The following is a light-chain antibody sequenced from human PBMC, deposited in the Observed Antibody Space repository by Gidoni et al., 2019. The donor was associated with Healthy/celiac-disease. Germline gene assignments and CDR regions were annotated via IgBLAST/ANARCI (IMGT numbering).Light chain of an antibody. CDR3: SSYTSSSTLV. V-gene: IGLV2-14*01. CDR1: SSDVGGYNY. Sequence: QSALTQPASVSVSPGQSITISCTGTSSDVGGYNYVSWYQQHPGKAPKLMIYEVSNRTSGVSNRFSGSKSGNTASLTISGLQAEDEADYYCSSYTSSSTLVFGTGTKVTVL. J-gene: IGLJ1*01. CDR2: EVS.